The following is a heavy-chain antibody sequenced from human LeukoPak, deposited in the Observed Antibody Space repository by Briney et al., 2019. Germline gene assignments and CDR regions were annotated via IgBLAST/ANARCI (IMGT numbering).Heavy chain of an antibody. CDR2: MSYDGSNK. V-gene: IGHV3-30*04. J-gene: IGHJ6*02. CDR3: ARWDSYYYAMDV. Sequence: GGSLRLSCAASGFNFVNYAMHWVRQAPGKGLEWVAVMSYDGSNKYYADSVKGRFTISRDSSKNTLYLQMNSLRAEDTAVYYCARWDSYYYAMDVWGQGTTVTVSS. CDR1: GFNFVNYA. D-gene: IGHD1-26*01.